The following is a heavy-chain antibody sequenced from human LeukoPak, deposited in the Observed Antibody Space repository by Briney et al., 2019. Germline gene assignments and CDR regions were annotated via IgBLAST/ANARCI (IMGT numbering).Heavy chain of an antibody. J-gene: IGHJ4*02. CDR2: INHSGST. CDR1: GGSFSGYY. V-gene: IGHV4-34*01. D-gene: IGHD2-15*01. Sequence: PSETLSLTCAVYGGSFSGYYWSWIRQPPGMGLEWIGEINHSGSTNYNPTLKSRVTISVDTSKNQFSLKLSSVTAADTAVYYCARGLSAIVYWGQGTLVTVSS. CDR3: ARGLSAIVY.